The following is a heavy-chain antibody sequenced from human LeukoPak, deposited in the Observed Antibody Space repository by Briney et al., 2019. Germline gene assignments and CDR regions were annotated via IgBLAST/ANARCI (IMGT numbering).Heavy chain of an antibody. V-gene: IGHV3-49*04. Sequence: GGSLRLSCTASGFTFGDYAMSWVRQAPGKGLEWVGFIRSKTYGGTTDHAASVKGRFTISRDDSESIAYLQMNSLKTEDTAVYYCARDDFYGSNSFDFWGPGTLVTVSS. J-gene: IGHJ4*02. CDR2: IRSKTYGGTT. D-gene: IGHD3/OR15-3a*01. CDR1: GFTFGDYA. CDR3: ARDDFYGSNSFDF.